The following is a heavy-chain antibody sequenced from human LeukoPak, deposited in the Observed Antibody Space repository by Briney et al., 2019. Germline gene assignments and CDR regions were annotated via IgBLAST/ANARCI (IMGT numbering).Heavy chain of an antibody. V-gene: IGHV3-74*01. CDR3: ARGESSSWYEYYFDY. J-gene: IGHJ4*02. CDR2: INSDGSST. Sequence: GGSLRLSYAASGFTFSSYWMHWARQAPGKGLVWVSRINSDGSSTSYADSVKGRFTISRDNAKNTLYLQMNSLRAEDTAVYYCARGESSSWYEYYFDYWGQGTLVTVSS. CDR1: GFTFSSYW. D-gene: IGHD6-13*01.